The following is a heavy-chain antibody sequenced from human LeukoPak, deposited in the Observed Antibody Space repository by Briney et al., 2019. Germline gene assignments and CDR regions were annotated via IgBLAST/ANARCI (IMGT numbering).Heavy chain of an antibody. CDR3: ARDFLTVADFDWLFPGY. Sequence: GGSLRLSCAASGFTFSSYAMHWVRQAPGKGLGWVAVISYDGSNKYYADSVKGRFTISRDNSKNTLYLQMNSLRAEDTAVYYCARDFLTVADFDWLFPGYWGQGTLVTVSS. J-gene: IGHJ4*02. CDR2: ISYDGSNK. CDR1: GFTFSSYA. D-gene: IGHD3-9*01. V-gene: IGHV3-30*04.